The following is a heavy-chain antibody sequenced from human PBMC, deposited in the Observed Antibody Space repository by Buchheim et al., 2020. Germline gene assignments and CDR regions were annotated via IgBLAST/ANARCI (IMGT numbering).Heavy chain of an antibody. J-gene: IGHJ4*02. CDR3: ASGHTLRSYFDY. D-gene: IGHD2-15*01. CDR1: GGSFSGYY. V-gene: IGHV4-34*01. CDR2: INHSGST. Sequence: QVQLQQWGAGLLKPSETLSLTCAVYGGSFSGYYWSWIRQPPGKGLEWIGEINHSGSTNYNPSLKSRVTISVDTSNNQFSLKLSSVTAADTAVYYCASGHTLRSYFDYWGQGTL.